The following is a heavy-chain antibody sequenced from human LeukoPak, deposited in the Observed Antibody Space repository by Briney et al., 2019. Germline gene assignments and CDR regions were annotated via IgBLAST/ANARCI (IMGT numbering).Heavy chain of an antibody. CDR3: AKGLYGGGGNSGAWFDP. D-gene: IGHD4-23*01. Sequence: GGSLRLSCEASGFTFSNYNMNWVRQAPGQRLEWVSSITSSSSYVFYADSVKGRFTISRDNAKNSLYLQMNSLRQEDTALYYCAKGLYGGGGNSGAWFDPWGQGTLVTVSS. V-gene: IGHV3-21*04. J-gene: IGHJ5*02. CDR1: GFTFSNYN. CDR2: ITSSSSYV.